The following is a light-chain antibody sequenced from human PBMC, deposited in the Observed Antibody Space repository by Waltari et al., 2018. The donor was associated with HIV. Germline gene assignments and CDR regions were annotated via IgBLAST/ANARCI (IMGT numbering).Light chain of an antibody. CDR1: QSISSY. Sequence: DIQMTHSPSSLSASVGDRVTITCRASQSISSYLNWYQQKPGKAPKHLFYAASSLQSGVPSRCSGSGSGTDFTLTISSLQPEDFATYYCQQSYSTPLTFGPGTKVDI. V-gene: IGKV1-39*01. CDR2: AAS. CDR3: QQSYSTPLT. J-gene: IGKJ3*01.